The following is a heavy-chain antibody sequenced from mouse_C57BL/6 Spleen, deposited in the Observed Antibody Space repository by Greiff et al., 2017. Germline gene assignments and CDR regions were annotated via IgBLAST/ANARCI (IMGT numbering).Heavy chain of an antibody. J-gene: IGHJ3*01. CDR3: ASSGIYYYGSSQFAY. CDR1: GYAFSSYW. D-gene: IGHD1-1*01. V-gene: IGHV1-80*01. Sequence: QVQLKQSGAELVKPGASVKISCKASGYAFSSYWMNWVKQRPGQGLEWIGQIYPGDGDTNYNGKFKGKATLTADKSSSTAYMQLSSLTSEDSAVYFCASSGIYYYGSSQFAYWGQGTLVTVSA. CDR2: IYPGDGDT.